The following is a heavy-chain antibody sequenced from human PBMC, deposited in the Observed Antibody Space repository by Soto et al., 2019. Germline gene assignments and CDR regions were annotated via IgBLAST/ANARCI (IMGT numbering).Heavy chain of an antibody. D-gene: IGHD2-15*01. CDR3: ATYYYDXSGGSCYAGGRNDAFDI. J-gene: IGHJ3*02. V-gene: IGHV1-24*01. CDR2: FDPEDGET. CDR1: GYTLTELS. Sequence: ASVKVSCKVSGYTLTELSMHWVRQAPGKGLEWMGGFDPEDGETIYAQKFQGRVTMTEDTSTDTAYMELSSLRSEDTAVYYCATYYYDXSGGSCYAGGRNDAFDIWGQGTMVTVSS.